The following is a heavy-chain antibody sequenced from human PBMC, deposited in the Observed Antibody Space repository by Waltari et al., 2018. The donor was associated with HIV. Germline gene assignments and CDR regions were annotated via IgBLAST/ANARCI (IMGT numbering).Heavy chain of an antibody. CDR1: GYTFTGYY. D-gene: IGHD1-26*01. V-gene: IGHV1-2*04. J-gene: IGHJ3*02. CDR2: INPNSGGT. Sequence: QVQLVQSGAEVKKPGASVKVSCKASGYTFTGYYMHWVRQAPGQGLEWMGWINPNSGGTNYAQKFQGWVTMTRETSISTAYMELSRLRSDDTAVYYCARVKRYSGSYKDTDAFDIWGQGTMVTVSS. CDR3: ARVKRYSGSYKDTDAFDI.